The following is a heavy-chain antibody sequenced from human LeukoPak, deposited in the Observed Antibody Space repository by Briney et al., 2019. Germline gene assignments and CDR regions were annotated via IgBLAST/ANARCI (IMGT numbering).Heavy chain of an antibody. V-gene: IGHV3-64*01. CDR1: GFTFSSYA. CDR2: INSNGGST. Sequence: GGSLRLSXAASGFTFSSYAMHWVRQAPGKGHEYVSTINSNGGSTYYPNSVKGRFTISRDNSKNTLYLQMGSLRAEDMAVYYCARVPLAGSSGWSSQDYWGQGTLVTVSS. J-gene: IGHJ4*02. CDR3: ARVPLAGSSGWSSQDY. D-gene: IGHD6-19*01.